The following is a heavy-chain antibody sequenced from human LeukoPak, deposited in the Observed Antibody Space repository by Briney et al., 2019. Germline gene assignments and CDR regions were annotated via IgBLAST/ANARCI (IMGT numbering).Heavy chain of an antibody. J-gene: IGHJ4*02. V-gene: IGHV3-30*18. CDR1: GFTFSSYG. CDR2: ISYDGSNK. CDR3: AKIGNYDLDY. Sequence: GGSLRLSCAASGFTFSSYGMHWVRQAPGKGLEWVAVISYDGSNKYYADSVKGRFIISRDNSKNTLYLQMNSLRAEDTAVYYCAKIGNYDLDYWGQGTLVTVSS. D-gene: IGHD4-11*01.